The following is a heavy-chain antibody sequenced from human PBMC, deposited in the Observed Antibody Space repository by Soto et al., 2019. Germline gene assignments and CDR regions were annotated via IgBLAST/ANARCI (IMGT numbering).Heavy chain of an antibody. CDR3: ASQSPLKYDFLEWLPPYMDV. J-gene: IGHJ6*03. CDR1: GDSVSSNSAA. Sequence: SQTLSLTCAISGDSVSSNSAAWNWIRQSPSGGLEWLGRTYYRSKWYNDYAVSVKSRITINPDTSKNQFSLQLNSVTPEDTAVYYCASQSPLKYDFLEWLPPYMDVWGKGTTVTVSS. V-gene: IGHV6-1*01. D-gene: IGHD3-3*01. CDR2: TYYRSKWYN.